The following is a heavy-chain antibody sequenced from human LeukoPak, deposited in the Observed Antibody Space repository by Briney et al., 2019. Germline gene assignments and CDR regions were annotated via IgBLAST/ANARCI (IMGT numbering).Heavy chain of an antibody. J-gene: IGHJ4*02. CDR2: MNPNSGNT. CDR1: GYTFTSYD. Sequence: GASVKVSCKASGYTFTSYDINWVRQATGQGLEWMGWMNPNSGNTGYAQKFQGRVTMTRNTSISTAYLELNSLRAEDTAVYYCAREPPPDSSGEGYFDYWGQGTLVTVSS. CDR3: AREPPPDSSGEGYFDY. V-gene: IGHV1-8*01. D-gene: IGHD6-19*01.